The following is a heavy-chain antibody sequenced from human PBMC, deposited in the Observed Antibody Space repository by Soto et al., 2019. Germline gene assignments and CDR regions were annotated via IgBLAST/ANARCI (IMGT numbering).Heavy chain of an antibody. Sequence: QVQLVQSGAEVKKPGSSVKVSCKASGGTFSSYAISWVRQAPGQGLEWMGWINAGNGNTKYSQKFQGRVTINRDTSAGTAYMELSSLRAEDTAVYYCASDSYSSSWGAGYYYYGMDVWGQGTKVTVSS. D-gene: IGHD6-13*01. CDR2: INAGNGNT. CDR3: ASDSYSSSWGAGYYYYGMDV. V-gene: IGHV1-3*01. CDR1: GGTFSSYA. J-gene: IGHJ6*02.